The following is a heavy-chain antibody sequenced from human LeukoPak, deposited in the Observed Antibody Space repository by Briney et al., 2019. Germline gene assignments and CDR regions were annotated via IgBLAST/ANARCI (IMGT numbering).Heavy chain of an antibody. D-gene: IGHD2-2*01. V-gene: IGHV3-23*01. CDR1: GFTFSSYA. CDR2: ISGSGGST. J-gene: IGHJ4*02. Sequence: GGSLRLSCAASGFTFSSYAMSWVRQAPGKGLEWVSAISGSGGSTYYADSVKGRFTISRDNSKNTLYLQMNSLRAEDTAVYYCAKKGDCSSTSCPDYWGQGTLVTVSS. CDR3: AKKGDCSSTSCPDY.